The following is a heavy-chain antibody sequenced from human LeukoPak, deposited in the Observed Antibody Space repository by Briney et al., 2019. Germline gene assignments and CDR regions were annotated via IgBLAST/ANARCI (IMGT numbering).Heavy chain of an antibody. CDR1: GGSISSYY. CDR3: ARAHSGWYLDYFDY. CDR2: IYASVNT. Sequence: SETLSLTCTVSGGSISSYYWSWIRQPAGKGLQWIGRIYASVNTNYNPSLKSRVTMSVDTSKNQFSLKLNSVTAADTAVYYCARAHSGWYLDYFDYWGQGTLVTVSS. D-gene: IGHD6-19*01. V-gene: IGHV4-4*07. J-gene: IGHJ4*02.